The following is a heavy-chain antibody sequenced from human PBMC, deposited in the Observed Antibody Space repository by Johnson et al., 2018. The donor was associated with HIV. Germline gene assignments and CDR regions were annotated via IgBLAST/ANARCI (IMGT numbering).Heavy chain of an antibody. CDR3: ARAAAAPNDAFDI. CDR2: IWYDGSNK. V-gene: IGHV3-33*01. CDR1: GFTFSSYG. J-gene: IGHJ3*02. D-gene: IGHD6-13*01. Sequence: QVLLVESGGGVVQPGRSLRLSCAASGFTFSSYGMHWVRQAPGKGLEWVAVIWYDGSNKYYADSVKGRFTISRDNSKNTLYLQMNSLRVEDTALYYCARAAAAPNDAFDIWGQGTMVTVSS.